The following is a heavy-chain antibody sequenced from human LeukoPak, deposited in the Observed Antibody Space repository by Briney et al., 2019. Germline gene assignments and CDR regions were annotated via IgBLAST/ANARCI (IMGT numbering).Heavy chain of an antibody. CDR2: IYYSGST. CDR3: ARVGYSSKDYYLHGMDV. V-gene: IGHV4-59*01. D-gene: IGHD6-13*01. J-gene: IGHJ6*02. Sequence: SETLSLTCTVSGGSISSYYWSWIRQPPGKGLEWIGYIYYSGSTNYNPSLKSRVTISVDTSKNQFSLKLSSVTAADTAVYYCARVGYSSKDYYLHGMDVWGQGTTVTVSS. CDR1: GGSISSYY.